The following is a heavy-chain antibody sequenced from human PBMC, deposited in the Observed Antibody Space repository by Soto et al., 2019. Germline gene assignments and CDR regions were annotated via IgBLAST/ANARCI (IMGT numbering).Heavy chain of an antibody. CDR2: IYYSGST. V-gene: IGHV4-31*03. Sequence: QVQLQESGPGLVKPSQTLSLTGTVSGGSISSGGYYWSLIRQHPGKGLEWNGYIYYSGSTYYNPSLKRRVNLFVETYKKQLSLKLSSVTDADKAVYYCARGGYCSRGRCYLVTLGYWGQGTLVTVSS. J-gene: IGHJ4*02. CDR1: GGSISSGGYY. CDR3: ARGGYCSRGRCYLVTLGY. D-gene: IGHD2-15*01.